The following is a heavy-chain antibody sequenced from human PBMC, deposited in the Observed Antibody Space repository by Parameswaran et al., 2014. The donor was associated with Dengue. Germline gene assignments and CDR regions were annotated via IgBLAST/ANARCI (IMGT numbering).Heavy chain of an antibody. Sequence: WIRQPPGKGLVWVSRINSDGSSTSYADSVKGRFTISRDNAKNTLYLQMNSLRAEDTAVYYCARGTRIAARRSRWDFDPWGQGTLVTVSS. J-gene: IGHJ5*02. CDR2: INSDGSST. V-gene: IGHV3-74*01. D-gene: IGHD6-6*01. CDR3: ARGTRIAARRSRWDFDP.